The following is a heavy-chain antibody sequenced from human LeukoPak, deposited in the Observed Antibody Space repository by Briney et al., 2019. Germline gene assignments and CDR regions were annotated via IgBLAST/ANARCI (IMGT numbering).Heavy chain of an antibody. Sequence: PSETLSLTCTVSGGSISSYYWSWIRQPPGKGLEWMGYIYYSGSTNYNPSLKSRVTISVDTSKNQFSLKLSSVTAADTAVYYCARQFRWFGVGGNAFDIWGQGTMVTVSS. D-gene: IGHD3-10*01. CDR3: ARQFRWFGVGGNAFDI. CDR2: IYYSGST. CDR1: GGSISSYY. V-gene: IGHV4-59*08. J-gene: IGHJ3*02.